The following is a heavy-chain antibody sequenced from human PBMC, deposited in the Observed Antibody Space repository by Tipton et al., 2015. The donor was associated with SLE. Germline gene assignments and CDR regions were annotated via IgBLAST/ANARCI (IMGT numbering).Heavy chain of an antibody. Sequence: GSLRLSCGASGFTFSSYWMHWVRQAPGKGLVWVSRIYFDGSSANYADSVKGRFTISRDNAKSTLYLQLNSLRSEDTAVYYCGTTSTGYGMDVWGQGTTVTVSS. CDR3: GTTSTGYGMDV. V-gene: IGHV3-74*01. CDR2: IYFDGSSA. D-gene: IGHD2-8*02. J-gene: IGHJ6*02. CDR1: GFTFSSYW.